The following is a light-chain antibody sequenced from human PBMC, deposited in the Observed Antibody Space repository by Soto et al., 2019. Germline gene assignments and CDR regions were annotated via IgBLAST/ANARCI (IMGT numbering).Light chain of an antibody. J-gene: IGKJ1*01. V-gene: IGKV3-15*01. CDR3: QQYASFT. Sequence: EILMTQSPSTLSVSPGERATLSCRASQSVSNNLAWYQQKPGQAPRLLIYGASTRATGIPARFSGSGSGTEFTLTISSLQSEDFAVYYCQQYASFTFGQGTKVDIK. CDR1: QSVSNN. CDR2: GAS.